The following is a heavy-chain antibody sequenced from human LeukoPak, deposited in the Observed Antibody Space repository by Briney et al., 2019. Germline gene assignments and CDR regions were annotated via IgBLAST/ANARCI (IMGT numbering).Heavy chain of an antibody. D-gene: IGHD3-22*01. CDR3: ARGDNYYDSSTYYQFDS. J-gene: IGHJ4*02. Sequence: GGSLRLSCAASGFTFSSYSMNWVRQAPGKGLEWVSSISSSSSYIYYADSVKGRFTISRDNAKNSLYLQMNSLRAEDTAVYYCARGDNYYDSSTYYQFDSWGQGTLVTVSS. CDR2: ISSSSSYI. V-gene: IGHV3-21*01. CDR1: GFTFSSYS.